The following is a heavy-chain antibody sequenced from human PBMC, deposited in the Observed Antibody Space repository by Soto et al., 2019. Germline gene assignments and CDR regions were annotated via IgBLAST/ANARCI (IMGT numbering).Heavy chain of an antibody. D-gene: IGHD3-16*01. CDR2: INSSGSS. Sequence: QVHLQESGPGLVKPSETLSLTCTVSGGSISGFHWSWIRQPPGKGLEWFGYINSSGSSNYNPSLESRVTMSVDTSKNQFYLKLSSVTAADTAVYYCARYMRDAGTFYFDYWGQGTLVTASS. J-gene: IGHJ4*02. CDR3: ARYMRDAGTFYFDY. V-gene: IGHV4-59*01. CDR1: GGSISGFH.